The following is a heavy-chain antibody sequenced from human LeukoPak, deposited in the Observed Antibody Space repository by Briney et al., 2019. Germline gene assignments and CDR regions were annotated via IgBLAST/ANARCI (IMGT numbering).Heavy chain of an antibody. J-gene: IGHJ6*03. D-gene: IGHD5-24*01. Sequence: PGGSLRLSCAASGFTFSNHGMNWVRQAPGKGLEWVANIKQDGSEKYYVDSVKGRFTISRDNAKNSLYLQMSSLRAEDTAVYYCARVRDGYKPPKLSSYYYMDVWGKGTTVTISS. CDR3: ARVRDGYKPPKLSSYYYMDV. V-gene: IGHV3-7*01. CDR1: GFTFSNHG. CDR2: IKQDGSEK.